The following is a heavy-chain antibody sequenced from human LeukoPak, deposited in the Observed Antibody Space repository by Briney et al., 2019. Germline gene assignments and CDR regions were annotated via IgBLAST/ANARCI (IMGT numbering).Heavy chain of an antibody. Sequence: PGGSLRLSCAASGFTFSNYGMHWVRQAPGKGLEWVAFIRYDGNNKYYADSVKGRFTISRDNSKNTLFLQMNSLRAEDTAVYYCAKGYYYMDVWGKGTTVTISS. V-gene: IGHV3-30*02. CDR3: AKGYYYMDV. CDR1: GFTFSNYG. CDR2: IRYDGNNK. J-gene: IGHJ6*03.